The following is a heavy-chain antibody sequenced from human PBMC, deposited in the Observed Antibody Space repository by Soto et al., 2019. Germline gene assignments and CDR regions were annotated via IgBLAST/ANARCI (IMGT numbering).Heavy chain of an antibody. D-gene: IGHD3-10*02. CDR1: GASVSTGVYY. J-gene: IGHJ4*02. V-gene: IGHV4-31*03. CDR3: AGAVSDFDVRRYRTSYFDQ. CDR2: IDNSGST. Sequence: QVQLDESGPGLVQPSQTLSLSCTVSGASVSTGVYYWTWIRQHPGKGLEWIGYIDNSGSTYYNPSLTGRVDISVDTSNNQFSLNLQSVTAADTAFYYCAGAVSDFDVRRYRTSYFDQWGQGILVTVSS.